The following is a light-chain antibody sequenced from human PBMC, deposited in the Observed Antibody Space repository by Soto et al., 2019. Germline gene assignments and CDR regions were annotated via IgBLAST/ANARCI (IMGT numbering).Light chain of an antibody. Sequence: QSALTQPASVSGSPGQSITISCTGTSSDVGSYNLVSWYQQHPGEAPKVMIYEVSKRPSGVSYRFSGSKSGNTASLTVSGLQAEDEADYYCCSYVSGGTLVFGGGTKLTVL. V-gene: IGLV2-23*02. CDR3: CSYVSGGTLV. CDR2: EVS. CDR1: SSDVGSYNL. J-gene: IGLJ3*02.